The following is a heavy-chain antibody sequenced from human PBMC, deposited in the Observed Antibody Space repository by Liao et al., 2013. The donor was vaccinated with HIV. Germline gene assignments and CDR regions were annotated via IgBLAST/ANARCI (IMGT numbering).Heavy chain of an antibody. D-gene: IGHD1-26*01. J-gene: IGHJ4*02. CDR2: LYYSGST. CDR1: GGSISSGSYY. Sequence: QLQLQESGPGLVKPSETLSLTCTVTGGSISSGSYYWGWIRQPPGKGLEWIGSLYYSGSTYYNPSLKSRVTISVDTSKNQFSLKVSSVTAADTAVYYCARGVGPSMCDYWGQGTLVTVSS. V-gene: IGHV4-39*07. CDR3: ARGVGPSMCDY.